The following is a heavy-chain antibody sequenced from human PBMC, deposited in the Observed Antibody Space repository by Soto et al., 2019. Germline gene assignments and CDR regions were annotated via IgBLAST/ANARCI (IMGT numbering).Heavy chain of an antibody. CDR3: AKDLRPDGVWDFDY. CDR1: GFTFSSYT. Sequence: EVQLLKSGGGLVQPGGSLRLSCAASGFTFSSYTMNWVRQAPGKGLEWVSGINSGGRTYYADSVKGRFTISRDDSKNTLYLQIISMRAEDTAVYYCAKDLRPDGVWDFDYWGQGTLVTVSS. V-gene: IGHV3-23*01. CDR2: INSGGRT. J-gene: IGHJ4*02. D-gene: IGHD4-17*01.